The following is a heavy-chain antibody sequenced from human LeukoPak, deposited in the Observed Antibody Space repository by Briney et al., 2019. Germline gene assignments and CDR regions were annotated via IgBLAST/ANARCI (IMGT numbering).Heavy chain of an antibody. CDR1: GGSVSSGSNY. J-gene: IGHJ5*02. CDR2: IYYSGST. V-gene: IGHV4-61*01. CDR3: ARWFYVSGSGSNNWLDP. D-gene: IGHD3-10*01. Sequence: PSETLSLTCNVSGGSVSSGSNYWSWIRQPPGKGLEWIGYIYYSGSTNYNPSLKSRVTILVDTSKNQFSLKLSSVTAADTAVYYCARWFYVSGSGSNNWLDPWGQGTLVTVSS.